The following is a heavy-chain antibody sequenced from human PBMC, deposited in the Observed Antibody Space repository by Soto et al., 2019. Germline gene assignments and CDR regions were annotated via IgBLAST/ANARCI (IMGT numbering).Heavy chain of an antibody. CDR2: ISYDGSNK. CDR1: GFTFSSYA. CDR3: ARDFTEGYSSGWGY. J-gene: IGHJ4*02. Sequence: PGGSLRLSCAASGFTFSSYAMHWVRQAPGKGLEWVAVISYDGSNKYYADSVKGRFTISRDNSKNTLYLQMNSLRAEDTAVYYCARDFTEGYSSGWGYWGQGTLVTVSS. V-gene: IGHV3-30-3*01. D-gene: IGHD6-19*01.